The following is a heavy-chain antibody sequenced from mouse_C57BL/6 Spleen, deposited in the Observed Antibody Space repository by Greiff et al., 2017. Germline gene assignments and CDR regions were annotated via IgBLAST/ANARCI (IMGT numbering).Heavy chain of an antibody. V-gene: IGHV1-18*01. CDR2: INPNNGGT. CDR3: ARGAWFAY. J-gene: IGHJ3*01. CDR1: GYTFTDYN. Sequence: VQLQQSGPELVKPGASVKIPCKASGYTFTDYNMDWVKQSHGKSLEWIGDINPNNGGTIYNQKFKGKATLTVDQSSSTAYLELRSLTSEDTAVYYCARGAWFAYWGQGTLVTVSA.